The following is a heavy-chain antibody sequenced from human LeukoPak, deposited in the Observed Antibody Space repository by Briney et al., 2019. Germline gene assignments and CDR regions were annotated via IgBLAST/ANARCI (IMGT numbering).Heavy chain of an antibody. Sequence: PGGSLRPSCAASGFTFSSYGMHWVRQAPGKGLEWVAFIRYDGSNKYYADSVKGRFTISRDNSKNTLYLQMNSLRAEDTAVYYCAKDQWPYYYDSSGTGNWFDPWGQGTLVTVSS. D-gene: IGHD3-22*01. CDR2: IRYDGSNK. CDR1: GFTFSSYG. J-gene: IGHJ5*02. CDR3: AKDQWPYYYDSSGTGNWFDP. V-gene: IGHV3-30*02.